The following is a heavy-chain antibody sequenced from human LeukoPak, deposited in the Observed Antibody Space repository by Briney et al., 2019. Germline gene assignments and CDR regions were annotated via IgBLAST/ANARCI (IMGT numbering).Heavy chain of an antibody. Sequence: SETLSLTCTVSSGSISTSNYYWGWVRQPPGKALEWIGNIFYSGSTYYSPSLKSRVTISLDTSRNRFSLKLNSVTAADTAVYYCARGDYYDSSGYIRYYFDYWGQGTLVTVSS. CDR2: IFYSGST. J-gene: IGHJ4*02. D-gene: IGHD3-22*01. CDR1: SGSISTSNYY. V-gene: IGHV4-39*07. CDR3: ARGDYYDSSGYIRYYFDY.